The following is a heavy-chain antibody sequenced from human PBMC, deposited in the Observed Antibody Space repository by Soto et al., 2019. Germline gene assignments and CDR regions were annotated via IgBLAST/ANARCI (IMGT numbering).Heavy chain of an antibody. J-gene: IGHJ6*02. V-gene: IGHV3-21*01. CDR3: ARDGEGATYYYYYGMDV. CDR1: GFTFSSYS. D-gene: IGHD1-26*01. Sequence: KPGGSLRLSCAASGFTFSSYSMNWVRQAPGKGLEWVSSISSSSSYIYYADSVKGRFTISRDNAKNSLYLQMNSLRAEDTAVYYCARDGEGATYYYYYGMDVWGQGTTVTVSS. CDR2: ISSSSSYI.